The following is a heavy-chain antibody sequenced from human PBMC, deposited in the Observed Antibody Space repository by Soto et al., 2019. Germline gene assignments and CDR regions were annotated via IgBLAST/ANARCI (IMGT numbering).Heavy chain of an antibody. J-gene: IGHJ4*02. V-gene: IGHV3-30-3*01. Sequence: GGSLRLSCAASGFTFSSYAMHWVRQAPGKGLEWVAVISYDGSNKYYADSVKGRFTISRDNSKNTLYLQMNSLRAEDTAVYYCXREEYYYDSSGYYGFDYWGQGTLVTVSS. CDR3: XREEYYYDSSGYYGFDY. CDR2: ISYDGSNK. CDR1: GFTFSSYA. D-gene: IGHD3-22*01.